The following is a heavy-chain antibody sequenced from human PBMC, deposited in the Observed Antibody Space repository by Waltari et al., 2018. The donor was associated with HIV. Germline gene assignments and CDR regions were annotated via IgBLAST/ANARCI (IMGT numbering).Heavy chain of an antibody. CDR2: ISVGTMYG. CDR1: GINFNNNV. CDR3: AGGSDWLVNALEI. J-gene: IGHJ4*02. V-gene: IGHV1-3*01. D-gene: IGHD6-19*01. Sequence: QVQLVQSGAEVKKPGASVKVSCRASGINFNNNVVHCMRQATGQGLEWLGCISVGTMYGRYSPRFQGRVSFTRDTSETTVFIELRSLKSEDTAVYFCAGGSDWLVNALEIWGQGTLVTVSS.